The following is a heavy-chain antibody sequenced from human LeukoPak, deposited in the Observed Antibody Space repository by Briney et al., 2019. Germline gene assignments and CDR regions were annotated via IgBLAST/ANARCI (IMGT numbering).Heavy chain of an antibody. CDR3: ARQGRGLRRWYFDL. Sequence: SETLSLTCAVYGGSFSGYYWSWIRQSPGKGLEWIGEISHGGSTNYNPSLKSRVTMSVDTSKNQFSLKLSSVTAADTAVYYCARQGRGLRRWYFDLWGRGTLVTVSS. CDR1: GGSFSGYY. J-gene: IGHJ2*01. D-gene: IGHD4-17*01. CDR2: ISHGGST. V-gene: IGHV4-34*01.